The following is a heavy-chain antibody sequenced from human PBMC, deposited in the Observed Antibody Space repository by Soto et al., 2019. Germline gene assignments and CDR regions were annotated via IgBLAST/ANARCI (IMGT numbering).Heavy chain of an antibody. D-gene: IGHD3-10*01. CDR2: VSSGSSYV. V-gene: IGHV3-21*01. CDR3: ARERWFGEAGFDS. Sequence: GGSLRLSCASSGFTFSSYNMNWVRQAPGKGLEWVSCVSSGSSYVYYADSLKGRFTISRDNAKNSLYLQMNSLTAEDTAVYYCARERWFGEAGFDSWGQGTLVTVSS. CDR1: GFTFSSYN. J-gene: IGHJ4*02.